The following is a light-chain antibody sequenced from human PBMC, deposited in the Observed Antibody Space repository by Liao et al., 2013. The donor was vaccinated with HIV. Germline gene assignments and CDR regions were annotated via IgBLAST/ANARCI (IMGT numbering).Light chain of an antibody. J-gene: IGLJ2*01. CDR3: QAWDSSAAVV. CDR1: YLEDKH. CDR2: QDN. V-gene: IGLV3-1*01. Sequence: SYELTQPPSVSVSPGQTATITCYGVYLEDKHVCWYQQRPGQSPVLLICQDNKRPSGIPERFFGSNSGNTATLTISGTQPVDEAEYFCQAWDSSAAVVFGGGTTLTVL.